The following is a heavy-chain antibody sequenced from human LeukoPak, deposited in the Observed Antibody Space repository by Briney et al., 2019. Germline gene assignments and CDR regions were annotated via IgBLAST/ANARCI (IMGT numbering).Heavy chain of an antibody. CDR3: ATLQRGYSYGPFDY. V-gene: IGHV3-53*01. J-gene: IGHJ4*02. CDR1: GFTVSSNY. Sequence: GGSLRPSCAASGFTVSSNYMSWVRQAPGKGLEWVSVIYSGGSTYYADSVKGRFTISRDNSKNTLYLQMNSLRAEDTAVYYCATLQRGYSYGPFDYWGQGTLVTVSS. CDR2: IYSGGST. D-gene: IGHD5-18*01.